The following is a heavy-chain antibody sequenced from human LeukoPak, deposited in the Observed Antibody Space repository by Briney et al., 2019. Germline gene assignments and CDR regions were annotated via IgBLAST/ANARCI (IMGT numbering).Heavy chain of an antibody. CDR3: AKNRASYDFWSGYLNWFDP. V-gene: IGHV3-23*01. CDR1: GFTFSSYA. CDR2: ISGSGGST. D-gene: IGHD3-3*01. J-gene: IGHJ5*02. Sequence: PGGSLRLSCAASGFTFSSYAMSWVRQAPGKGLEWVSAISGSGGSTYYADSVKGRFTISRDNSKNTLYLQMNSLRAEDTAVYYCAKNRASYDFWSGYLNWFDPWGQGTLVTVSS.